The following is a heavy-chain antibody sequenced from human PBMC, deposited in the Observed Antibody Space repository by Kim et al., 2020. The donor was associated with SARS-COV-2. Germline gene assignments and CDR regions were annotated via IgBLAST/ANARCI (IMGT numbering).Heavy chain of an antibody. CDR3: ARVQISQGDFDC. V-gene: IGHV4-4*07. J-gene: IGHJ4*02. Sequence: IYNPSLNSRVTISVDTSKNQFSLKLTSVTAEDSAVYYCARVQISQGDFDCWGQGILIAVSS.